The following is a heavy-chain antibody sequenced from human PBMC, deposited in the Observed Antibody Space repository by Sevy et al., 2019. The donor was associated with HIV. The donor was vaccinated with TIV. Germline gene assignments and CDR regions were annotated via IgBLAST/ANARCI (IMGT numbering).Heavy chain of an antibody. CDR1: GGSFSGYY. Sequence: SETLSLTCAVYGGSFSGYYWSWIRQPPGKGLEWIGEINHSGSTNYNPSLKSRVTISVDTSKNQFSLKLSSVTAADTAVYYCARIWDNSGYYFDYWGQGTLVTVSS. J-gene: IGHJ4*02. V-gene: IGHV4-34*01. D-gene: IGHD1-20*01. CDR3: ARIWDNSGYYFDY. CDR2: INHSGST.